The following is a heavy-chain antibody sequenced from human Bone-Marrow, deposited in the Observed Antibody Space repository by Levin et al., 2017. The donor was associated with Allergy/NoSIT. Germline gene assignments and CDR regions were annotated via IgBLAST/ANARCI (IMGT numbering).Heavy chain of an antibody. CDR3: AREDYAAPLIDF. J-gene: IGHJ4*02. CDR2: IYPTGTA. Sequence: SETLSLTCTVSGGSISHYYWTWIRQSAGKGPEWIGRIYPTGTATYSPSLQSRVSMSVDMSNNQFSLRLTSVTAADTAVYLCAREDYAAPLIDFWGQGTLVTVSS. D-gene: IGHD3-16*01. CDR1: GGSISHYY. V-gene: IGHV4-4*07.